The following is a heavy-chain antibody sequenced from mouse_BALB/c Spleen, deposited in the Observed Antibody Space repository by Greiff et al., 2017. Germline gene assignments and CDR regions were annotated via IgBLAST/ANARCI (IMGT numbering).Heavy chain of an antibody. CDR2: INPSTGYT. D-gene: IGHD1-1*01. V-gene: IGHV1-7*01. J-gene: IGHJ4*01. CDR3: ARYYGYYYAMDY. Sequence: QVQLQQSGAELAKPGASVKMSCKASGYTFTSYWMHWVKQRPGQGLEWIGYINPSTGYTEYNQKFKDKATLTADKSSSTAYIQLSSLTSEDSAVYYCARYYGYYYAMDYWGQGTSVTVSS. CDR1: GYTFTSYW.